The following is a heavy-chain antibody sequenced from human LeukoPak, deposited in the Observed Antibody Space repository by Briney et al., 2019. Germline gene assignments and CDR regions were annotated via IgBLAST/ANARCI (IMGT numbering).Heavy chain of an antibody. CDR3: APSTYSGSPPFDY. Sequence: GSLRLSCAASGFTFSSYSMNWVRQAPGKGLEWVSSITSSSSYIYYADSVKGRFTISRDNAKNSLYLQMNSLRAEDTAVYYCAPSTYSGSPPFDYWGQGTLVTVS. V-gene: IGHV3-21*01. D-gene: IGHD1-26*01. J-gene: IGHJ4*02. CDR2: ITSSSSYI. CDR1: GFTFSSYS.